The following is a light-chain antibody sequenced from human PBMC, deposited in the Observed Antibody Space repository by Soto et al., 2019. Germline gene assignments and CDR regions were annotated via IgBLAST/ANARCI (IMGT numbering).Light chain of an antibody. V-gene: IGKV3-20*01. Sequence: EIVLTQSPSTLSLSPGERATLSCRASQSVSSNYLGWYQQKPGQAPRLLIYVASSRATGIPDRFSGSGSGTDFTRTISRLATEDFAVYYGQQYGSSPYTFGQGTKLEIK. CDR2: VAS. CDR3: QQYGSSPYT. J-gene: IGKJ2*01. CDR1: QSVSSNY.